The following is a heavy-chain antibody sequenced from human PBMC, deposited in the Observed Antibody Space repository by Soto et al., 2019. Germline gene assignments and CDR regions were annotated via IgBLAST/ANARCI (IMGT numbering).Heavy chain of an antibody. V-gene: IGHV3-21*01. Sequence: PSETLSLSCVASGFALTTYTMNWVRQAPGTGLEWVSSINGRSNYKYYSDSVKGRFTVSRDNAQNSLFLQMSRLGPEDTAVYYCVREDGVVGASSAFDSWGQGTLVTVSS. CDR1: GFALTTYT. D-gene: IGHD1-26*01. CDR2: INGRSNYK. CDR3: VREDGVVGASSAFDS. J-gene: IGHJ4*02.